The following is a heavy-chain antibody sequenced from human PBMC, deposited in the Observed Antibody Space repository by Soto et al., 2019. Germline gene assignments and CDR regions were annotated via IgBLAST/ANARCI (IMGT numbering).Heavy chain of an antibody. CDR3: AGMKQWLALGMDV. Sequence: CKGSGYTFTSYDINWVRQATGQGLEWMGWMNPNSGNTGYAQKFQGRVTMTRNTSISTAYMELSSLRSEDTAVYYCAGMKQWLALGMDVWGQGTTVTVSS. CDR2: MNPNSGNT. D-gene: IGHD6-19*01. J-gene: IGHJ6*02. V-gene: IGHV1-8*01. CDR1: GYTFTSYD.